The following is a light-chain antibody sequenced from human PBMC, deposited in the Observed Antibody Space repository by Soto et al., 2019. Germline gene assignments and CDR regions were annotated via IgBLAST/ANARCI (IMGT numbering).Light chain of an antibody. CDR3: QSYFGSPPYT. CDR2: CAS. V-gene: IGKV4-1*01. Sequence: DIVMTQSPDSLAVSLGERATINCKSSQSVLYSANNNNYLAWYQQKPGQPPKLLIYCASTRESGVPDRFSGSGSVTDFTLTISSLQAEDVAVYYCQSYFGSPPYTFGQGTKLAIK. CDR1: QSVLYSANNNNY. J-gene: IGKJ2*01.